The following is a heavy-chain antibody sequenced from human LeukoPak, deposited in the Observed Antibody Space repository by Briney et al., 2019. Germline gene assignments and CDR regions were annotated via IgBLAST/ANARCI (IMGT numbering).Heavy chain of an antibody. CDR2: IYYRGNT. CDR3: ARGGTTTSRWFDP. Sequence: SETLSLTCTVSGGSISSYYWSWIRQPPGKGPEWIGYIYYRGNTNYNPSLKSRVTISIDTSKNQFSLKVSSVTAADTAVYYCARGGTTTSRWFDPWGQGTLVTVSS. J-gene: IGHJ5*02. D-gene: IGHD1-7*01. V-gene: IGHV4-59*01. CDR1: GGSISSYY.